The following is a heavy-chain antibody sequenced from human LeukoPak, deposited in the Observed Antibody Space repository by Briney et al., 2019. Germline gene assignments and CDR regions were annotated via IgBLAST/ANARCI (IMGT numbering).Heavy chain of an antibody. J-gene: IGHJ4*02. CDR3: ATVPGYSYGYGYFDY. D-gene: IGHD5-18*01. CDR2: IHYSGTT. V-gene: IGHV4-59*01. Sequence: SETLSLTCTVSGGSISDKYWSWIRQLQGKGLEWIGDIHYSGTTSYNPSLKSRVVISVDTSKNQFSLKLNSVSAADTAMYYCATVPGYSYGYGYFDYWGQGTLVTVSS. CDR1: GGSISDKY.